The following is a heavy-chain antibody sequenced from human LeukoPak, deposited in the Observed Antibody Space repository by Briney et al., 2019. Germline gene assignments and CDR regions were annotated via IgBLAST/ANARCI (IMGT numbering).Heavy chain of an antibody. CDR2: INPRDGTT. CDR1: GYTFSNYY. V-gene: IGHV1-46*01. CDR3: ARDSGWSNYDC. Sequence: ASVKVSCKTFGYTFSNYYIHLVRQAPGQGLEWVGQINPRDGTTAYAPKFQGRLTMTRDTSTTTVYLDLGSLTFDDTGIYYCARDSGWSNYDCWGQGALVTVSS. D-gene: IGHD3-10*01. J-gene: IGHJ4*02.